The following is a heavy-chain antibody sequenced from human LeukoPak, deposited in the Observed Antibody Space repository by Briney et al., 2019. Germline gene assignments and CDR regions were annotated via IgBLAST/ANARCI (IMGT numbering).Heavy chain of an antibody. CDR3: ARALDSSSSRYQAFEE. V-gene: IGHV3-7*01. CDR2: IKQDGSEK. Sequence: GGSLRLSCAASGFTFSSYWMSWVRQAPGKGLEWVANIKQDGSEKYYVGSVKGRFTISRDNAKSSLYLQMNSLRAEDTAVYYCARALDSSSSRYQAFEEWGQGTLVTVSS. J-gene: IGHJ4*02. D-gene: IGHD2-2*01. CDR1: GFTFSSYW.